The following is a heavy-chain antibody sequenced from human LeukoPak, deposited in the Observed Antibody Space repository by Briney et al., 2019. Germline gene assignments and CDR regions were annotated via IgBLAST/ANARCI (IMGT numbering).Heavy chain of an antibody. CDR1: GFTIRGFD. J-gene: IGHJ4*02. D-gene: IGHD2-15*01. CDR3: AREGNWDIFDY. V-gene: IGHV3-48*03. CDR2: ISSSGSPI. Sequence: GGSLRLSCAASGFTIRGFDVNWVRQAPGKGLEWISYISSSGSPIYYADSVKGRFTISRDNAKNSLHLQMNSLRAEDTAVYFCAREGNWDIFDYWVQGTLVTVSS.